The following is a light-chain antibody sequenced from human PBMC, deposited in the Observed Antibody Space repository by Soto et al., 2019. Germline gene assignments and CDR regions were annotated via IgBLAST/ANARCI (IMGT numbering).Light chain of an antibody. CDR1: QGISNY. J-gene: IGKJ2*01. V-gene: IGKV1-9*01. Sequence: DIQLTQSPSFLSASVGDRVTITCRASQGISNYLAWYQQKPGKVPQLLIYAASTLQSGVPSRFSDSGSGTEFTLTISSLQPEDFATYYCQELKSYLYTFGQGTKLDIK. CDR2: AAS. CDR3: QELKSYLYT.